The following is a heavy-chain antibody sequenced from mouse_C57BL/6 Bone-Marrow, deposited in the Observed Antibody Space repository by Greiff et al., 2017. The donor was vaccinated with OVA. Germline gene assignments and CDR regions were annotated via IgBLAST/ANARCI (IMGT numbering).Heavy chain of an antibody. CDR3: ARTTTVVAEDY. J-gene: IGHJ2*01. CDR1: GYSFTSYY. Sequence: QVQLQQSGPELVKPGASVKISCKASGYSFTSYYIHWVKQRPGQGLEWIGWIYPGSGNTKYNEKFKGKATLTADTSSSTAYMQLSSLTSEDSAVYYCARTTTVVAEDYWGQGTTLTVSS. CDR2: IYPGSGNT. D-gene: IGHD1-1*01. V-gene: IGHV1-66*01.